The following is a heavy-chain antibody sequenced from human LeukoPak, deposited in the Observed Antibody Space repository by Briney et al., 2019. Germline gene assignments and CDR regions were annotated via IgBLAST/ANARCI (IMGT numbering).Heavy chain of an antibody. CDR2: IYYSGST. CDR1: GGSISSYY. V-gene: IGHV4-39*01. D-gene: IGHD3-9*01. J-gene: IGHJ5*02. Sequence: SETLSLTCTVSGGSISSYYWGWIRQPPGKGLEWIGSIYYSGSTYYNPSLKSRVTISVDTSKNQFSLKLSSVTAADTAVCYCARPWSVTGFNWFDPWGQGTLVTVSS. CDR3: ARPWSVTGFNWFDP.